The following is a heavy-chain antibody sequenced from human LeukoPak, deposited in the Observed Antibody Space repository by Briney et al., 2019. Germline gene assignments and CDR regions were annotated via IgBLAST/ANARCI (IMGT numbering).Heavy chain of an antibody. CDR1: SYSISSGSY. CDR3: ARVTYVDDMLYQYFDY. CDR2: IFHSGNS. D-gene: IGHD4-17*01. J-gene: IGHJ4*02. Sequence: SETLSLTCAVSSYSISSGSYWGWIRPSPGKGLEWVGSIFHSGNSYYNPSLKRRLTMSGDTSKNQFSLKLTSVTAADTALYYCARVTYVDDMLYQYFDYWGQGILVTVSS. V-gene: IGHV4-38-2*01.